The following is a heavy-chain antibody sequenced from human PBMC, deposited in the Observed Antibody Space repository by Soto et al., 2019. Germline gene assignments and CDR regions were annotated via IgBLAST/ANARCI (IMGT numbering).Heavy chain of an antibody. J-gene: IGHJ4*02. CDR1: GGSISSYY. V-gene: IGHV4-59*12. CDR3: ARVGDYSIGIYFDY. CDR2: IYYSGST. Sequence: SETLSLTCTVSGGSISSYYWSWIRQPPGKGLEWIGYIYYSGSTYYNPSLKSRVTISVDTSKNQFSLKLSSVTAADTAVYYCARVGDYSIGIYFDYWGQGTLVTVSS. D-gene: IGHD4-4*01.